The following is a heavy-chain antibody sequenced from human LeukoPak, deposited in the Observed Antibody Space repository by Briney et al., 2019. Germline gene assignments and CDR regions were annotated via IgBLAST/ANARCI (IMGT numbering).Heavy chain of an antibody. V-gene: IGHV3-48*01. J-gene: IGHJ4*02. D-gene: IGHD3-3*01. Sequence: QAGGCLRLSCAASGFTFSGYSTNWVREAPGKGLEWVSYIGSDVNSIYYAASVEGRFIISRDNARNSLYLQMNSLRAEDTAVYYCARDGGVLGKFDYWGQGTLVTVSS. CDR1: GFTFSGYS. CDR2: IGSDVNSI. CDR3: ARDGGVLGKFDY.